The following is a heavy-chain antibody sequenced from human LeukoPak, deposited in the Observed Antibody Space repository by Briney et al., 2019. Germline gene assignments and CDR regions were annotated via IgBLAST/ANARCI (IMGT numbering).Heavy chain of an antibody. CDR3: ARCYGSGNYRPHAFEI. V-gene: IGHV4-30-4*01. J-gene: IGHJ3*02. CDR2: IYYSGST. D-gene: IGHD3-10*01. CDR1: GGSISSGDYY. Sequence: SETLSLTCTVSGGSISSGDYYWSWIRQPPGKGLEWIGYIYYSGSTYYNPSLKSRVTISVDTSKNQFSLKLSSVTAADTAVYYCARCYGSGNYRPHAFEIWGQGTMVTVSS.